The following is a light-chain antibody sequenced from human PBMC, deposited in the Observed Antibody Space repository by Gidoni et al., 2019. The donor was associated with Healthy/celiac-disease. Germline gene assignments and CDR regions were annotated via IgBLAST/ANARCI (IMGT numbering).Light chain of an antibody. CDR1: QGISSY. CDR3: QQYYSYPPT. Sequence: AIRMTQSPSSFSASTGDRVTITCRASQGISSYLAWYQQKPGKAPKLLIYAASTLQSGVPSRFSGSGSGTDFTLTISCLQSEDFATYYCQQYYSYPPTFGGXTQVEIK. CDR2: AAS. V-gene: IGKV1-8*01. J-gene: IGKJ4*01.